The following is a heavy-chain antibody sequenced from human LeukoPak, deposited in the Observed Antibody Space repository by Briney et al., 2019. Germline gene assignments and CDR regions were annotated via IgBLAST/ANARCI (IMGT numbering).Heavy chain of an antibody. J-gene: IGHJ6*03. D-gene: IGHD6-19*01. Sequence: GGSLRLSCAASGVTFSDYYMSWIRQAPGKGLEWVSYISSGGSTIYYADSVKGRFTISRDNAKNSLYLQMNTLRAEDTAVYYCARDKEVAEPNYYYYYMDVWGKGTTVTVSS. CDR2: ISSGGSTI. CDR3: ARDKEVAEPNYYYYYMDV. V-gene: IGHV3-11*04. CDR1: GVTFSDYY.